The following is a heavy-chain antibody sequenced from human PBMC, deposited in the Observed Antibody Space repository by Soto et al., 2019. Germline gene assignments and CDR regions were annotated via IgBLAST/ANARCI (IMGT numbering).Heavy chain of an antibody. J-gene: IGHJ6*02. V-gene: IGHV4-59*08. CDR3: ARHSRLGELSSLYYYYGMDV. CDR1: GGSLGSYY. Sequence: SETLSLTCTVSGGSLGSYYWSWIRQPPGKGLEWIGYVFYTGRANYNASLKSRVSISLDTSNYQFSLKLSSVTAAGTAVYYCARHSRLGELSSLYYYYGMDVWGQGTTVTVSS. D-gene: IGHD3-16*02. CDR2: VFYTGRA.